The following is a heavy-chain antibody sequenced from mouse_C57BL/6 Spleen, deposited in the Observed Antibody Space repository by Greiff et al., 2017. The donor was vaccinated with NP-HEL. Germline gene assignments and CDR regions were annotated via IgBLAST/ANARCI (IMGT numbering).Heavy chain of an antibody. CDR2: IDPSDSET. CDR1: GYTFTSYW. Sequence: QVQLQQPGAELVRPGSSVKLSCKASGYTFTSYWMHWVKQRPIQGLEWIGNIDPSDSETHYNQKFKDKATLTVDKSSSTAYMQLSSLTSEDSAVYYCARSGNDGDPAWFAYWGQGTLVTVSA. V-gene: IGHV1-52*01. D-gene: IGHD2-13*01. J-gene: IGHJ3*01. CDR3: ARSGNDGDPAWFAY.